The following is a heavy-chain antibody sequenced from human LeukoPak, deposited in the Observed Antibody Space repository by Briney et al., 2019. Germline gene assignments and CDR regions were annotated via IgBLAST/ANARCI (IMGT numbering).Heavy chain of an antibody. Sequence: PSETLSLTCTVSGGSVSSGSYYWSWIRQPPGKGLEWIAYIDYSGSTNYNPSLKSRLTISLDASKNQFSLKLSSVTAADTAVYYCARDRRRDRLHAFDIWGQGTMVTVSS. CDR1: GGSVSSGSYY. V-gene: IGHV4-61*01. CDR3: ARDRRRDRLHAFDI. CDR2: IDYSGST. J-gene: IGHJ3*02. D-gene: IGHD1-26*01.